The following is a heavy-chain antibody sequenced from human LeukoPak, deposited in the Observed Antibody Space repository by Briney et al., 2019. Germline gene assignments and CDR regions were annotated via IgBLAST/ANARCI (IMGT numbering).Heavy chain of an antibody. D-gene: IGHD3-3*01. J-gene: IGHJ5*02. CDR3: ARCHYYDFWSGYYNWFDP. Sequence: SVKVSCKASGGTFSSYAISWVRQAPGQGLEWMGGIIPIFGTANYAQKFQGRVTITTDESTSTAYMELSSLRSEDTAVYYCARCHYYDFWSGYYNWFDPWGQGTLVTVSS. CDR1: GGTFSSYA. CDR2: IIPIFGTA. V-gene: IGHV1-69*05.